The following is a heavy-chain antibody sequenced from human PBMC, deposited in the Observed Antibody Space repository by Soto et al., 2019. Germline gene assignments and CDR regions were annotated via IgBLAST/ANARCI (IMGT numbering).Heavy chain of an antibody. CDR3: ARRRRASYGYAAYYYYGMDV. V-gene: IGHV1-18*04. Sequence: ASVKVSCKASGCTFTSYGISWVRQAPGQGLEWMGWISAYNGNTNYAQKLQGRVTMTTDTSTSTAYMELRSLRSDDTAVYYCARRRRASYGYAAYYYYGMDVWGQGTTVTVSS. CDR1: GCTFTSYG. CDR2: ISAYNGNT. J-gene: IGHJ6*02. D-gene: IGHD5-18*01.